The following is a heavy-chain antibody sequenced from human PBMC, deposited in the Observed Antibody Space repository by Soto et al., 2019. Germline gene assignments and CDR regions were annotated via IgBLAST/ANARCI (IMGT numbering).Heavy chain of an antibody. V-gene: IGHV3-21*01. Sequence: EVQLVESGGGLVKPGGSLRLSCAASGFTFSSYSMNWVRQAPGKGLEWVSSISSSSSYIYYADSVKGRFTISRDNAKNSLYLQMNSLRAEDTAVYYCARDEEYSSSSGPRTYFDYWGQGTLVTVSS. CDR1: GFTFSSYS. J-gene: IGHJ4*02. D-gene: IGHD6-6*01. CDR3: ARDEEYSSSSGPRTYFDY. CDR2: ISSSSSYI.